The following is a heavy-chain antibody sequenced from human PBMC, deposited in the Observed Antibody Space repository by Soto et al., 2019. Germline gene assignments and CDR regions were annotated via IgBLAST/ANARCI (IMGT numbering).Heavy chain of an antibody. D-gene: IGHD1-1*01. CDR2: IFYTGST. V-gene: IGHV4-59*08. J-gene: IGHJ4*02. Sequence: SETLSLTCTVSDGSISSYYWGWIRQPPGKGLEWIGYIFYTGSTNYSPSLKSRVTISVDTSKNQFSLKLSPVTAADTAVYYCARHYPVGNNWNFFDYWGQGTLVTVSS. CDR3: ARHYPVGNNWNFFDY. CDR1: DGSISSYY.